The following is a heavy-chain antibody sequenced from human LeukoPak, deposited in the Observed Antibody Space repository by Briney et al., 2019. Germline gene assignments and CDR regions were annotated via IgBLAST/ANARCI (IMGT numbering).Heavy chain of an antibody. CDR3: ARSASGYDA. J-gene: IGHJ5*02. CDR1: GFPFSGYW. V-gene: IGHV3-74*01. CDR2: IDDDGAGT. D-gene: IGHD5-12*01. Sequence: GGSLRLSCAASGFPFSGYWMHWVRQAPGKGLMWVSRIDDDGAGTTYADSVKGRFTISRDNAKNTLYLQMNSLRVEDTAVYYCARSASGYDAWGQGTLVTVSS.